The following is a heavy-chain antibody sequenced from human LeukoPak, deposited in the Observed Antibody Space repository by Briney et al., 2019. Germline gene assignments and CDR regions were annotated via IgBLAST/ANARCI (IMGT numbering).Heavy chain of an antibody. V-gene: IGHV3-7*04. Sequence: GGSLRLSRPASGFTFSSYWMTWVRQAPGKGLEWVANIKEDGSEKHYGDSVKGRFTISRDNAKNSLYLQMSSLRAEDTAVYYCARAGLLWFGESCFDYWGQGTLVTVSS. CDR1: GFTFSSYW. CDR2: IKEDGSEK. CDR3: ARAGLLWFGESCFDY. J-gene: IGHJ4*02. D-gene: IGHD3-10*01.